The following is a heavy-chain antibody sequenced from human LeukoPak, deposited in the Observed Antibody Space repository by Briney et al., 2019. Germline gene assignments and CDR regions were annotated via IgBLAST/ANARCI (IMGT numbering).Heavy chain of an antibody. V-gene: IGHV1-18*01. CDR1: GYTFTSYG. Sequence: ASVKVSCKASGYTFTSYGISWVRQAPGQGLEWMGWISAYNGNTNYAQKLQGRVTMTTDTSTSTAYMELRSLRSDDTAVYYCARFYYYDSSGPFDYWGQGTLVTVSS. D-gene: IGHD3-22*01. CDR3: ARFYYYDSSGPFDY. J-gene: IGHJ4*02. CDR2: ISAYNGNT.